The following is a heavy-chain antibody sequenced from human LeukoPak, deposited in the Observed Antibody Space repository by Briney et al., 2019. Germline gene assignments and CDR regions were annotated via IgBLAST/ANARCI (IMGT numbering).Heavy chain of an antibody. CDR3: ARYPKDYYDSSGYHDAFDI. J-gene: IGHJ3*02. V-gene: IGHV4-59*08. CDR2: IYYSGST. D-gene: IGHD3-22*01. CDR1: GGSISSYY. Sequence: SETLPLTCTVSGGSISSYYWSWIRQPPGKGLEWIGYIYYSGSTNYNPSLKSRVTISVDTSKNQFSLKLSSVTAADTAVYYCARYPKDYYDSSGYHDAFDIWGQGTMVTVSS.